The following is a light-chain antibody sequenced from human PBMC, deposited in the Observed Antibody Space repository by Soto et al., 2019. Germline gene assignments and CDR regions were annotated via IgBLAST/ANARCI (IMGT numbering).Light chain of an antibody. V-gene: IGKV1D-12*01. CDR2: AAS. CDR1: QAISTW. CDR3: QQTYSFPFT. Sequence: DIQMTQSPSSVSASVGDKVTITCRASQAISTWLAWYQQKPGKAPKLLIYAASRLQSGVPSRFSGSGSETDFTLTISSLQPEDFATYHCQQTYSFPFTFGPGTKVDIK. J-gene: IGKJ3*01.